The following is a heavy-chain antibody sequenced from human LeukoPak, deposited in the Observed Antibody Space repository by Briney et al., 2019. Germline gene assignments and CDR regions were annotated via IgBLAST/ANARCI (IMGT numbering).Heavy chain of an antibody. D-gene: IGHD4-17*01. V-gene: IGHV3-30*04. J-gene: IGHJ4*02. CDR1: GFTFSSYA. CDR3: ARSYYDYGDFKDDY. CDR2: ISYDGSNK. Sequence: GGSLRLSCAASGFTFSSYAMHWVRQAPGKGLEWVAVISYDGSNKYYADSVKGRFTISRDNSKNTLYLQMNSLRAEGTAVYYCARSYYDYGDFKDDYWGQGTLVTVSS.